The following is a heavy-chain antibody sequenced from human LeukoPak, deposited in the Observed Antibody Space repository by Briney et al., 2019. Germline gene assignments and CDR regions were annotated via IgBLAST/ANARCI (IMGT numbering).Heavy chain of an antibody. CDR2: IWYDGSHK. D-gene: IGHD6-13*01. CDR3: ARDRGYSSSWSFGEYYYMDV. Sequence: PGGSLRLSGAASGFTFSSYGMYWVRQAPGKGLDWVAVIWYDGSHKSYANSVKGRFTISRDNPKNILYLQMNSLRADDTAVYYCARDRGYSSSWSFGEYYYMDVWGKGTTVTVSS. CDR1: GFTFSSYG. J-gene: IGHJ6*03. V-gene: IGHV3-33*07.